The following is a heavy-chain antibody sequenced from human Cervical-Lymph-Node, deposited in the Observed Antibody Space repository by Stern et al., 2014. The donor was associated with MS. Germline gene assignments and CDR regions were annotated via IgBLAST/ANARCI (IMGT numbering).Heavy chain of an antibody. CDR1: GFTFSNYG. J-gene: IGHJ4*02. CDR2: IWYDGNKK. CDR3: ARGNWNYEGMGY. Sequence: QLEESGGGVVQPGRSLRLSCAASGFTFSNYGMHWVRQAPGKGLEWLAVIWYDGNKKYYADSVKGRFTISRDNSKNTLFLQMSSLTAEDTALYYCARGNWNYEGMGYWGQGTLVTVSS. V-gene: IGHV3-33*01. D-gene: IGHD1-7*01.